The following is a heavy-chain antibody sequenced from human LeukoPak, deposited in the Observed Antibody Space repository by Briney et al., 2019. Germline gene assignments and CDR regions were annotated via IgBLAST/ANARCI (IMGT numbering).Heavy chain of an antibody. V-gene: IGHV1-46*01. Sequence: ASVKVSCKASGYTFTSYYMHWVRQAPGQGLEWMGIINPSGGGTSYAQKFQGRVTMTRDTSTSTVYMELSSLRSEDTAVYYCAREGRIYYYYMDVWGKGTTVTVSS. CDR2: INPSGGGT. D-gene: IGHD1-1*01. J-gene: IGHJ6*03. CDR3: AREGRIYYYYMDV. CDR1: GYTFTSYY.